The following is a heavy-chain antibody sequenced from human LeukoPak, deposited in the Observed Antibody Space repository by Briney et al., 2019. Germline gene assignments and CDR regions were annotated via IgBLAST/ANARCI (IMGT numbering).Heavy chain of an antibody. CDR1: GYTFTGYY. V-gene: IGHV1-2*02. D-gene: IGHD3-22*01. J-gene: IGHJ4*02. CDR3: ARVAVDSSGYYLYYFDY. CDR2: INPNSGGT. Sequence: GASVKVSCKASGYTFTGYYRHWVRQAPGQGLEWMGWINPNSGGTNYAQKFQGRVTMTRDTSISTAYMELSRLRSDDTAVYYCARVAVDSSGYYLYYFDYWGQGTLVTVSS.